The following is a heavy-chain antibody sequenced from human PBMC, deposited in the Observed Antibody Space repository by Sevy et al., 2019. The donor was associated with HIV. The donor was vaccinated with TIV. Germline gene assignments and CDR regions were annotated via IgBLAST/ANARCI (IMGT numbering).Heavy chain of an antibody. Sequence: GGSLRLSCAASGFTFSSYVMSWVRQAPGKGLEWVSAISGSGGSTYYADSVKGRFIISRDNSKNTLYLQMNSLRAEDTAVYYCAKESPGYNYDSSGSLDYWGQGTLVTVSS. J-gene: IGHJ4*02. CDR2: ISGSGGST. CDR3: AKESPGYNYDSSGSLDY. V-gene: IGHV3-23*01. D-gene: IGHD3-22*01. CDR1: GFTFSSYV.